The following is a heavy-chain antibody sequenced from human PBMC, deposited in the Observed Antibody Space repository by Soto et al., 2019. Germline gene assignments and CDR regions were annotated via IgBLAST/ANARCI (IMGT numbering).Heavy chain of an antibody. J-gene: IGHJ4*02. V-gene: IGHV3-23*01. CDR1: GFACSNYA. CDR2: ISGGAGDT. D-gene: IGHD3-10*01. Sequence: GAVRRSSVASGFACSNYAMNWVRQAPGKGLEWVSAISGGAGDTYYADSVKGRFTISRDNSKNTLYLQMKSLRAEDTAVYFCAKSSRITLVREVTDYWGQGTLVTVSS. CDR3: AKSSRITLVREVTDY.